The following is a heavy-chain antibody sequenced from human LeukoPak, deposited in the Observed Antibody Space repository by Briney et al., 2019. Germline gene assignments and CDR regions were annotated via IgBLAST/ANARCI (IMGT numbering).Heavy chain of an antibody. CDR3: AKEPYYYYYMDV. CDR1: GLTFRTYA. CDR2: ISGSGGST. J-gene: IGHJ6*03. Sequence: GGSLRLSCAASGLTFRTYAMSWVRQAPGKGLEWVSAISGSGGSTYYADSVKGRFTISRDNSKNTLYLQMNSLRAEDTAVYYCAKEPYYYYYMDVWGKGTTVTISS. V-gene: IGHV3-23*01.